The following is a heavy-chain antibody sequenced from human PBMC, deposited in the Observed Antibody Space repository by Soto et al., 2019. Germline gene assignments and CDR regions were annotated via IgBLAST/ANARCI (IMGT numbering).Heavy chain of an antibody. V-gene: IGHV5-51*03. CDR2: IYPGDFDT. D-gene: IGHD2-15*01. Sequence: EVQLVQSGAEVKKPGESLKISCKGSGYSFSSYWIGWVRQMPGKGLEWMGSIYPGDFDTRYSPSFQGQVTISVDKSITTAYLQWSSLKAADTAMYYCARLRLSTSVVVAATKGGLDYWGQGTQVTVSS. CDR1: GYSFSSYW. CDR3: ARLRLSTSVVVAATKGGLDY. J-gene: IGHJ4*02.